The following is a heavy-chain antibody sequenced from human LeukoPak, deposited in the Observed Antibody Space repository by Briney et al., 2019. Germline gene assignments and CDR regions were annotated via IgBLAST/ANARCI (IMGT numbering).Heavy chain of an antibody. Sequence: PGGSLRLSCVVSGFPFSDYYMSWIRQAPGKGLEWVSYISGSSSCTNSADSVKGRFTVSRDNPKNSLFLQMNSLRAEDTAVYYCARGLRLAGVDYWGQGTLVTVSS. CDR1: GFPFSDYY. J-gene: IGHJ4*02. CDR3: ARGLRLAGVDY. CDR2: ISGSSSCT. V-gene: IGHV3-11*06. D-gene: IGHD6-19*01.